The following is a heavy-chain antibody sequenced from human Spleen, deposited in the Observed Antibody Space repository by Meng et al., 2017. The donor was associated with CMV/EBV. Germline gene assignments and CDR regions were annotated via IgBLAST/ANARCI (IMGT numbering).Heavy chain of an antibody. J-gene: IGHJ4*02. D-gene: IGHD3-22*01. CDR2: INHSGST. CDR3: ARRRGLYYYDSSGYYFDY. Sequence: SETLSLTCTVSGGSISNFYWSWIRQPPGKGLEWIGEINHSGSTNYNPSLKSRVTISVDTSKNQFSLKLSSVTAADTAVYYCARRRGLYYYDSSGYYFDYWGQGTLVTVSS. CDR1: GGSISNFY. V-gene: IGHV4-34*01.